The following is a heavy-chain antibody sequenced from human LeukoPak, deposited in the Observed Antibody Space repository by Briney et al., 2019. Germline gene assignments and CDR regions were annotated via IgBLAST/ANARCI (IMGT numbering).Heavy chain of an antibody. Sequence: ASVKVSCKASGYTFTTYYMHWVRQAPGQGLEWMGWINPNSGGTNCAQKFQGRVTMTRDTSINTIYMELSSLRSDDTAVYYCTRDPSNKYYYDPWGQGTLVTVSS. CDR1: GYTFTTYY. D-gene: IGHD3-22*01. J-gene: IGHJ4*02. CDR3: TRDPSNKYYYDP. V-gene: IGHV1-2*02. CDR2: INPNSGGT.